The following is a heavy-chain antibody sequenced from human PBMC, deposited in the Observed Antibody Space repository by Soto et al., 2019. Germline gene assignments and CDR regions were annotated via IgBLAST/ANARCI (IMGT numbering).Heavy chain of an antibody. J-gene: IGHJ4*02. D-gene: IGHD3-22*01. CDR3: WRSAYCGSSGYFDS. Sequence: QVQLQESGPGLVKPSQTLSLTCTVSGVSISSGGYYWSWIRQHPGQGLEWIGYIDQRGSTKYYPSSEKRLTISAGTTKNHFPQILSSVTAADTAADYFWRSAYCGSSGYFDSWGQGTLVTVSS. CDR2: IDQRGST. V-gene: IGHV4-31*03. CDR1: GVSISSGGYY.